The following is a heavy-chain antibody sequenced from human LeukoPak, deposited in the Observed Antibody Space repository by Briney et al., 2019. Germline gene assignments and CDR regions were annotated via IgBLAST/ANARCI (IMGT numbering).Heavy chain of an antibody. V-gene: IGHV3-48*04. D-gene: IGHD1-26*01. Sequence: GGSLRLSCAASGFTFSSYSMNWVRQAPGKGLEWVSYISSSSSTIYYADSVKGRFTISRDNAKNSLYLQMNSLRAEDMALYYCARSSAMEWEPPRFDYWGQGNLVTVSS. J-gene: IGHJ4*02. CDR1: GFTFSSYS. CDR2: ISSSSSTI. CDR3: ARSSAMEWEPPRFDY.